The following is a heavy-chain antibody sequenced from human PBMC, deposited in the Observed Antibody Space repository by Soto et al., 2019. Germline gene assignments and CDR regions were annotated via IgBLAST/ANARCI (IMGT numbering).Heavy chain of an antibody. D-gene: IGHD1-1*01. CDR3: ARGRYVDY. CDR2: ISAHNGNT. CDR1: GYAFTTYG. V-gene: IGHV1-18*01. J-gene: IGHJ4*02. Sequence: QVHLVQSGAEVKKPGASVKVSCQGSGYAFTTYGITWVRQAPGQGLEWMGWISAHNGNTNYAQKLQRRVTVTRDTSTSTAYMELRSLRYDDTAVYYCARGRYVDYWGQGALVTVSS.